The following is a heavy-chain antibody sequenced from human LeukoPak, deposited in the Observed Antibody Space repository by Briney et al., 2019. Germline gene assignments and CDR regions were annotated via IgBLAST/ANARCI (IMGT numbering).Heavy chain of an antibody. CDR2: IFPSGGEI. Sequence: PGGSLRLSCAASGFAFSTFAMIWVRQPPGKGLEWVSSIFPSGGEIHYADSVRGRFTISRDNSKSTLSLQMNSLRAEDTAVYYCAKDASRLDWLFHPYYFDYWGQGTLVTVSS. J-gene: IGHJ4*02. D-gene: IGHD3-9*01. CDR3: AKDASRLDWLFHPYYFDY. V-gene: IGHV3-23*01. CDR1: GFAFSTFA.